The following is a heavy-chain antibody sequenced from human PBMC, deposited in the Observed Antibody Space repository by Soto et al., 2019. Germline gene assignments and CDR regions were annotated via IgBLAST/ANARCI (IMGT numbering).Heavy chain of an antibody. J-gene: IGHJ6*02. CDR3: ARAVFRYSSSTTSYYYGLDV. CDR1: GGSISSGGYF. D-gene: IGHD6-19*01. Sequence: PSETLSLTCTVSGGSISSGGYFWSWIRQPPGKGLEWIGNIFYSGTTYYNPSLKSRVTISVDTSKNQFSLKLNSVTAADTAVYYCARAVFRYSSSTTSYYYGLDVWGQGTTVTVSS. CDR2: IFYSGTT. V-gene: IGHV4-30-4*08.